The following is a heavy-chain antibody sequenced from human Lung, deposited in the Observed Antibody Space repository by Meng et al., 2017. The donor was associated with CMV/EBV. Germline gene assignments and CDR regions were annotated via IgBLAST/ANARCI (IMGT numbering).Heavy chain of an antibody. CDR3: ARAGTGQIVINFDY. J-gene: IGHJ4*02. V-gene: IGHV4-59*01. CDR1: GGSISSYY. Sequence: SETLSLTCTVSGGSISSYYWSWIRQPPGKGLEWTGYIYYSGSTNYNPSLKSRVTISVDTSKNQFSLKLSSVTAADTAAYYCARAGTGQIVINFDYWGQGTLVTVSS. D-gene: IGHD3-22*01. CDR2: IYYSGST.